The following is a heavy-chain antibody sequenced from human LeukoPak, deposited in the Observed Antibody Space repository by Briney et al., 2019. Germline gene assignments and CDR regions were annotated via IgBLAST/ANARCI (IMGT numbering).Heavy chain of an antibody. Sequence: GGSLRLSCAASGFTFSSYAMSWVRQAPGKGLEWVSYISSSSSTIYYADSVKGRFTISRDNAKNSLYLQMNSLRAEDTAVYYCAKDTNDYVWGSYRYGTLGGDYFDYWGQGTLVTVSS. J-gene: IGHJ4*02. CDR1: GFTFSSYA. D-gene: IGHD3-16*02. V-gene: IGHV3-48*01. CDR2: ISSSSSTI. CDR3: AKDTNDYVWGSYRYGTLGGDYFDY.